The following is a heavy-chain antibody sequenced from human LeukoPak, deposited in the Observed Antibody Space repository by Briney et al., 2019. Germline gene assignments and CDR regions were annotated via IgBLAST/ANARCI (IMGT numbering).Heavy chain of an antibody. V-gene: IGHV4-59*12. D-gene: IGHD3-22*01. J-gene: IGHJ5*02. CDR2: IYYSGST. CDR3: ARAAASRYYYDSSGYYET. Sequence: SETLSLTCTVSGGSISSYYWSWIRQPPGKGLEWIGYIYYSGSTNYNPSLKSRVTISVDTSKNQFSLKLSSVTAADTAVYYCARAAASRYYYDSSGYYETWGQGTLVTVSS. CDR1: GGSISSYY.